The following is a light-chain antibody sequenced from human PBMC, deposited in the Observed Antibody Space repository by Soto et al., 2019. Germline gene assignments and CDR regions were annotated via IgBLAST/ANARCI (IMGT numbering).Light chain of an antibody. J-gene: IGKJ1*01. V-gene: IGKV3-20*01. CDR3: QQYGGSPRT. CDR2: AAS. Sequence: EIVLTQSPGTLSLSPGDRATLSCRANESIAGTYLAWYQQKPGQAPWLLIYAASSSATGIPDKFSASGSGTDFTLTINRLGPEDFAMYYCQQYGGSPRTFGQGTKVEIK. CDR1: ESIAGTY.